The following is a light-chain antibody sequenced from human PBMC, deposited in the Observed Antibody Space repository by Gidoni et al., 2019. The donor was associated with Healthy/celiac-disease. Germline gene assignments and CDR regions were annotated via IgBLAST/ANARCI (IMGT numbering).Light chain of an antibody. V-gene: IGKV1-39*01. CDR3: RQRERTAPPT. J-gene: IGKJ4*01. CDR2: AAS. CDR1: QSISSY. Sequence: DIQMTQSPSSLSASVGDRVTITCRASQSISSYLNWYQQKPGKAPKLLIYAASSLQSGVPSRYGESGSSRDRTHTNRNLQPEGIETYDCRQRERTAPPTFGGGTKVEIK.